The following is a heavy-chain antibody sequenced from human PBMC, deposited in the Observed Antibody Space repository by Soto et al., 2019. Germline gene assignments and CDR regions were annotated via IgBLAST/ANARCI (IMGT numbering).Heavy chain of an antibody. J-gene: IGHJ4*02. CDR1: GGSFSGYY. Sequence: QVQLQQWGAGLLKPSETLSLTCAVYGGSFSGYYWSWIRQPPGKGLEWIGKIDHIGSTNYNPSLKXRXTXSXXTSKNQFSLKLSSVTAADTAVYYCARYYGGTVLDFWGQGTLVTVSS. D-gene: IGHD4-17*01. CDR3: ARYYGGTVLDF. V-gene: IGHV4-34*02. CDR2: IDHIGST.